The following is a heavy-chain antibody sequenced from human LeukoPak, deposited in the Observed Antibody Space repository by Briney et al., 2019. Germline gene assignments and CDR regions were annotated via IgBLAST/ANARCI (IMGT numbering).Heavy chain of an antibody. J-gene: IGHJ3*02. V-gene: IGHV4-59*08. Sequence: SETLSLTCTVSGGSVTSYYWSWIRQPPGKGLEWLGCIYYTGSTNYNPSLKSRVTISVDASKNQFSLKLSSVTAADTAVYYCARPPTLDIWGQGTMVTVSS. D-gene: IGHD1-1*01. CDR1: GGSVTSYY. CDR2: IYYTGST. CDR3: ARPPTLDI.